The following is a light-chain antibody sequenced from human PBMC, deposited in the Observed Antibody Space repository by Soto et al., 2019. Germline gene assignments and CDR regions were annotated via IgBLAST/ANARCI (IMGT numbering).Light chain of an antibody. V-gene: IGKV1-39*01. CDR3: QQSYSTPWT. CDR2: AAS. J-gene: IGKJ1*01. CDR1: QSISSY. Sequence: DIQMTQSPSTLSGSVGDRFTITCRASQSISSYLNWYQQKPGKAPKLLIYAASSLQSGVPSRFSGSGSGTDFTLTISSLQPEDFATYYCQQSYSTPWTFGQGTKVDNK.